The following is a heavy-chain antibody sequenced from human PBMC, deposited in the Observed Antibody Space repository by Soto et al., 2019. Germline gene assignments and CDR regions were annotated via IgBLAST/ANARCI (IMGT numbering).Heavy chain of an antibody. V-gene: IGHV2-70*12. CDR2: IDWDDDK. D-gene: IGHD3-10*01. Sequence: SGPTLVNPRQTLTLTCTFSGFSLTTPGMCVSWIRQPPGKALEWLAVIDWDDDKYYSTSLKTRLSISMDTSKNQVVLEMTNVAPVDTATYYCAHIRGAGAYYYYPMDVWGQGTTVTVS. CDR1: GFSLTTPGMC. J-gene: IGHJ6*02. CDR3: AHIRGAGAYYYYPMDV.